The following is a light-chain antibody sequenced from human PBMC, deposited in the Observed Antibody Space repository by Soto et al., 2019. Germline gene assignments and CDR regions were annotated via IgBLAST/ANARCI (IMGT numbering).Light chain of an antibody. CDR1: QDIRTY. V-gene: IGKV1-39*01. CDR3: QQSYSAPFA. J-gene: IGKJ3*01. CDR2: AAS. Sequence: DLQMTQSPSSLSASVGDRVTITCRTSQDIRTYLNWYQQKPGKAPNLLIYAASSLQSGVPSRFSGTESGTDFTLTISSLHPEDFATYYCQQSYSAPFAFGPGTKVDIK.